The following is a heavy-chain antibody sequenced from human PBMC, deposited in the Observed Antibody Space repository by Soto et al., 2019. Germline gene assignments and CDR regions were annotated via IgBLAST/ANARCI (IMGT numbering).Heavy chain of an antibody. V-gene: IGHV1-46*01. J-gene: IGHJ5*02. CDR1: GYAFTSYY. CDR2: INPSGGST. D-gene: IGHD6-19*01. CDR3: ARDRRIAVAGKFWFDP. Sequence: GASVKVSCKASGYAFTSYYTHWVRQAPGQGLEWMGIINPSGGSTSYAQKFQGRVTMTRDTSTSTVYMELSSLRSEDTAVYYCARDRRIAVAGKFWFDPWGQGTMVTVSS.